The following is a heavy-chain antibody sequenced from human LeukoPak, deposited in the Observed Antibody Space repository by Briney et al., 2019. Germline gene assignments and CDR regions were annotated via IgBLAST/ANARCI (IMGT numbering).Heavy chain of an antibody. D-gene: IGHD6-19*01. CDR1: GYTLSGYY. J-gene: IGHJ4*02. CDR2: FNPSGGST. Sequence: ASVKVSCKASGYTLSGYYMHWVRQAPGQGLEWMGIFNPSGGSTTYAQKFLGKVTMTGDMSTSTVYMELSSLRSEDTAVYYCATGPGGYSSDWSVGEIDYWGQGTLVTVSS. V-gene: IGHV1-46*01. CDR3: ATGPGGYSSDWSVGEIDY.